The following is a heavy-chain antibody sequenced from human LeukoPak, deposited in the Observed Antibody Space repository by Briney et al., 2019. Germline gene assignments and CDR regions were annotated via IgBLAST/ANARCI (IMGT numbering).Heavy chain of an antibody. J-gene: IGHJ6*03. CDR1: GFTFSSYN. V-gene: IGHV3-21*01. CDR2: ITSSNNYI. D-gene: IGHD2/OR15-2a*01. CDR3: ARGEFGDYYYFYMDV. Sequence: GGSLRLSCAASGFTFSSYNMNWVRQAPGKGLEWVSSITSSNNYIYYGDSVKGRFTISRDDAKNSLFLQMNSLRAEDTATYYCARGEFGDYYYFYMDVWGKGTTVTVSS.